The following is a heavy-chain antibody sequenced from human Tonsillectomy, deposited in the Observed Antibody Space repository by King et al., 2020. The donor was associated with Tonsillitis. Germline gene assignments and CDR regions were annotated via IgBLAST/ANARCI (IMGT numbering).Heavy chain of an antibody. Sequence: GQLVQSGAEVKKPGSSVRVSCKASGGTYSSYVISWVRQAPGQGLEWMGAIMPFFGTVNYSQKFQDRVTIIADESTSTVYMELSSLTSEDTAVYYCASSGVWFDPWGQGTLVTFSS. D-gene: IGHD7-27*01. V-gene: IGHV1-69*01. J-gene: IGHJ5*02. CDR2: IMPFFGTV. CDR1: GGTYSSYV. CDR3: ASSGVWFDP.